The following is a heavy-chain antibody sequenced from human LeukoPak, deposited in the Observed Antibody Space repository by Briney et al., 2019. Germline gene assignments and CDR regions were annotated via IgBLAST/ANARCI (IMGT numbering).Heavy chain of an antibody. CDR3: AVPCKGAFDY. J-gene: IGHJ4*02. D-gene: IGHD2-2*01. Sequence: GESLMISCQGSGYRFTNYWLGWVRQMPGKGLEWMGIIYPGDSDTRYSPSFQGQVTISADQSTSTAYLQWSSLKASDTAMYYCAVPCKGAFDYWGQGTLVSVSS. V-gene: IGHV5-51*01. CDR2: IYPGDSDT. CDR1: GYRFTNYW.